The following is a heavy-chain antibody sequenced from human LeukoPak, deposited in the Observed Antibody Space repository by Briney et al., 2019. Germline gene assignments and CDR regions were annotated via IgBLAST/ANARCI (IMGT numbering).Heavy chain of an antibody. CDR2: IYWDDDK. Sequence: SGPTPVKPTQTLTLTCTFSGFSLSTSGVAVGWIRQPPGKALEWLALIYWDDDKYYSTSLKTRLTISKDTSKNQVVLTMTNMDPVDTATYYCARIPSFYYFDYWGQGTLVTVSS. CDR1: GFSLSTSGVA. D-gene: IGHD2/OR15-2a*01. V-gene: IGHV2-70*01. J-gene: IGHJ4*02. CDR3: ARIPSFYYFDY.